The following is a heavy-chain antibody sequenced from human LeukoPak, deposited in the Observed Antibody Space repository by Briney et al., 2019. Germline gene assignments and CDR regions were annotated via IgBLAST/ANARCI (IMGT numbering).Heavy chain of an antibody. CDR3: ARDRSFTMIRGVIDY. Sequence: QPGGSLRLSCAASGFTFDDYAMHWVRQAPGKGLEWVSYISSSGSTIYYADSVKGRFTISRDNAKNSLYLQMNSLRAEDTAVYYCARDRSFTMIRGVIDYWGQGTLVTVSS. CDR1: GFTFDDYA. V-gene: IGHV3-48*03. J-gene: IGHJ4*02. D-gene: IGHD3-10*01. CDR2: ISSSGSTI.